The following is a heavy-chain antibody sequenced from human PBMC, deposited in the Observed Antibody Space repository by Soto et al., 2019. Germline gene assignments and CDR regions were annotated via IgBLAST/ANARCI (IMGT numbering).Heavy chain of an antibody. D-gene: IGHD6-13*01. CDR3: AKVAAAGTSTYYYYYYMYV. CDR2: IWYDGSNK. V-gene: IGHV3-33*06. Sequence: QVQLVESGGGVVQPGRSLRLSCAASGFTFSSYGMHWVRQAPGKGLEWVAVIWYDGSNKYYADSVQGRFTIPRDNSQNTLYLQRNSLRAEDTAVYYCAKVAAAGTSTYYYYYYMYVWGKGTTVTASS. J-gene: IGHJ6*03. CDR1: GFTFSSYG.